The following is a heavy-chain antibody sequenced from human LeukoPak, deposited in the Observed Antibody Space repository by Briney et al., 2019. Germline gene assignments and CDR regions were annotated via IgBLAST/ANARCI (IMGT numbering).Heavy chain of an antibody. CDR1: GGSVSSGSYY. CDR3: ARVRVGATFDD. J-gene: IGHJ4*02. D-gene: IGHD1-26*01. V-gene: IGHV4-61*01. Sequence: SETLSLTCTVSGGSVSSGSYYWSWIRQPPGKGLEWIGYIYYSGGTNYNPSLKSRVTISVDTSKNQCSLNLTSVTAADTAVYSCARVRVGATFDDWGQGTLVTVSS. CDR2: IYYSGGT.